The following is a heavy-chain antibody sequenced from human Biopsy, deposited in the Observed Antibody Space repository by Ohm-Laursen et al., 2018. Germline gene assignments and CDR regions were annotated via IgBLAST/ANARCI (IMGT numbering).Heavy chain of an antibody. CDR1: GFMFSASW. D-gene: IGHD5-24*01. CDR3: ARDER. V-gene: IGHV3-7*01. Sequence: GSLRLSCAAAGFMFSASWISWVRQAPGKGLEWVANINPDGSVKYFADSVKGRFTISRDNAENSMYLQMSSLTVDDTAVYYCARDERWGQGTLVTVSS. J-gene: IGHJ4*02. CDR2: INPDGSVK.